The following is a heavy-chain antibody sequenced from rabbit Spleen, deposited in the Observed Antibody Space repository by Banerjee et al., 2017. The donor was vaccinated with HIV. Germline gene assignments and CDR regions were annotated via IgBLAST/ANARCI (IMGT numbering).Heavy chain of an antibody. Sequence: VESGGGLVKPGASLTLTCKASGFDFTSTFYMCWVRQAPGKGLELIACIDTSSGNTAYATWAKGRFTISKTSSTTVTLQMTSLTAADTATYFCARGEHFSVGFSAFAIYLDLWGQGTLVTVS. V-gene: IGHV1S40*01. CDR1: GFDFTSTFY. CDR3: ARGEHFSVGFSAFAIYLDL. D-gene: IGHD6-1*01. CDR2: IDTSSGNT. J-gene: IGHJ6*01.